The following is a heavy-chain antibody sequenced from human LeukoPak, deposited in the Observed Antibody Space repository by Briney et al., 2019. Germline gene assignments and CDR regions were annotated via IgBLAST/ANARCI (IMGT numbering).Heavy chain of an antibody. CDR1: GVSISSYY. V-gene: IGHV4-59*08. Sequence: PSETLSLTCTVSGVSISSYYWSWIRQPPGKGLEWIGYIYYSGSTNYNPSLKSRVTISVDTSKNQFSLKLSSVTAADTAVYYCARVVTAARLAPDVWGQGTTVTVSS. D-gene: IGHD2-2*01. CDR3: ARVVTAARLAPDV. CDR2: IYYSGST. J-gene: IGHJ6*02.